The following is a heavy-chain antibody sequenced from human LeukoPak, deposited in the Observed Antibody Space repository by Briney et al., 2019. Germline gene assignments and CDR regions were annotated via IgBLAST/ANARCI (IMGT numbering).Heavy chain of an antibody. CDR1: GFTFSSYA. V-gene: IGHV3-23*01. CDR2: ISGSGDST. Sequence: GGSLRLSCAASGFTFSSYAMSWVRQAPGKGLEWVSGISGSGDSTYYADSVKGRFTISRDNSKNTLYLQMNSLRAEDTAVYYCAKGYCSSTSCFARPHSWGQGTLVTLSS. J-gene: IGHJ4*02. CDR3: AKGYCSSTSCFARPHS. D-gene: IGHD2-2*01.